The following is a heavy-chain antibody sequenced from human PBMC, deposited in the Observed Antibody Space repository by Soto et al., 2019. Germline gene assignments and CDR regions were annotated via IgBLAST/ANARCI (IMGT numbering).Heavy chain of an antibody. Sequence: GGSLRLSCAASGLSFSRYGIHWVRQAPGKGLEWVAVISYDESTTFYADSVKGRFTISRDNSKNTLFLQMNSLRPEDTAVYYCSKAMIGSYDSDAFDVWGQGTMVTVSS. CDR1: GLSFSRYG. J-gene: IGHJ3*01. CDR3: SKAMIGSYDSDAFDV. V-gene: IGHV3-30*18. D-gene: IGHD3-22*01. CDR2: ISYDESTT.